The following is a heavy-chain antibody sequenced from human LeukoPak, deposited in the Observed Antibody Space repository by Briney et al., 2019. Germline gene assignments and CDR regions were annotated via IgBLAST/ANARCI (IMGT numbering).Heavy chain of an antibody. V-gene: IGHV2-5*01. CDR2: IYENDEK. Sequence: SGPTLLHPTQTLTLTCTFSGFSFRSGGVGVGWIRQPPGGALEWLGVIYENDEKLYSSSLQNRLSITKDTSRNQVVLTMANMDPVDTATYYCAHRHRGVASDIWGQGTMVTVSS. D-gene: IGHD2-15*01. CDR1: GFSFRSGGVG. J-gene: IGHJ3*02. CDR3: AHRHRGVASDI.